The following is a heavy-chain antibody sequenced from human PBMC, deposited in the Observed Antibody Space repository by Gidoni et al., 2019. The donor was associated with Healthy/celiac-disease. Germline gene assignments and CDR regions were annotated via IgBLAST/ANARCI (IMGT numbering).Heavy chain of an antibody. J-gene: IGHJ4*02. CDR1: GCTFSSYA. Sequence: EVQLVEYGGGLVQPGGSLRLSCAASGCTFSSYAMSWVRQAPGKGLGWVSAISGSGGSTYYADSVKGRFTISRDNSKNTLYLQMNSLRAEDTAVYYCANHYYDSSGYWYWGQGTLVTVSS. D-gene: IGHD3-22*01. CDR2: ISGSGGST. CDR3: ANHYYDSSGYWY. V-gene: IGHV3-23*04.